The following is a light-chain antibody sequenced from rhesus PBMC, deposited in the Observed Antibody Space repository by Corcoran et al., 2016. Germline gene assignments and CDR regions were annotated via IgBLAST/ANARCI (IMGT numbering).Light chain of an antibody. Sequence: DIQLTQSPSSLSASVGARVTITCRASQGISGYLAWYQQKSGKAPNLLIYDASNLQSGVPSRFSGSGSGTEFTLTSSSLQPEDFATYYCQQRNSYPPTFGQGTKVEIK. V-gene: IGKV1-38*01. CDR3: QQRNSYPPT. CDR2: DAS. CDR1: QGISGY. J-gene: IGKJ1*01.